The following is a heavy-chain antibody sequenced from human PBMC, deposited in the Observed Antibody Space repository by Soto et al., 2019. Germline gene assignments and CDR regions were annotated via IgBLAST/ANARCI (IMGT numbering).Heavy chain of an antibody. CDR3: ARGRQLAHRDNWFDP. D-gene: IGHD6-13*01. J-gene: IGHJ5*02. CDR2: ISSSSSYI. CDR1: GFTFSSYS. Sequence: EVQLVESGGGLVKPGGSLRLSCAASGFTFSSYSMNWVRQAPGKGLEWVSSISSSSSYIYYADSVKGRFTISRDNAKNSLYLQMNSLRAEDTAVYYCARGRQLAHRDNWFDPWGQGTLVTVSS. V-gene: IGHV3-21*01.